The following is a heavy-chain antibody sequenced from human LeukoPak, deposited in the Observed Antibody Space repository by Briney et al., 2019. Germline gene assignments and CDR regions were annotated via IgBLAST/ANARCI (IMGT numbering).Heavy chain of an antibody. D-gene: IGHD3-22*01. Sequence: GGSLRLSCAASGFTFSSYGMHWVRQAPGKGLEWVAVIWYDGSKEYYADSVKGRFNISRDNSKNTLWLQMNSLRAEDTAVYYCARGPYYYDSSGHWLEYFQHWGQGTLVTVSS. CDR1: GFTFSSYG. V-gene: IGHV3-33*01. CDR2: IWYDGSKE. J-gene: IGHJ1*01. CDR3: ARGPYYYDSSGHWLEYFQH.